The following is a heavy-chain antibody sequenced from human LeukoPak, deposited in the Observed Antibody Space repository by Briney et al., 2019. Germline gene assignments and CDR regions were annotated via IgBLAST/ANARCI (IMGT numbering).Heavy chain of an antibody. J-gene: IGHJ3*02. D-gene: IGHD1-26*01. CDR2: IYSFGSSA. CDR3: ASSTYSGSHWDAFDI. V-gene: IGHV3-74*03. Sequence: PGGSLRLSCAASGFTFSSYWMHWVRQAPGKGLVWVSRIYSFGSSAAYAESVKGRFTVSRDNAKNTLYLQMNSLRAEDAAVYYCASSTYSGSHWDAFDIWGQGTMVTVSS. CDR1: GFTFSSYW.